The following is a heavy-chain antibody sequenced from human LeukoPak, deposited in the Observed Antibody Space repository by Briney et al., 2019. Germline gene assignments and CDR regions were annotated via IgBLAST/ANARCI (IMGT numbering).Heavy chain of an antibody. CDR3: ARAGGYYGSGSFLDY. Sequence: TPSETLSLTCTVSRYDINSVYYWGWIRQPPGKGLEWIGSTYHSGSTYYNASLKSRVTISMDTSRNKFSLNLNSVTAADTAVYYCARAGGYYGSGSFLDYWGQGLLVTVSS. CDR2: TYHSGST. D-gene: IGHD3-10*01. J-gene: IGHJ4*02. V-gene: IGHV4-38-2*02. CDR1: RYDINSVYY.